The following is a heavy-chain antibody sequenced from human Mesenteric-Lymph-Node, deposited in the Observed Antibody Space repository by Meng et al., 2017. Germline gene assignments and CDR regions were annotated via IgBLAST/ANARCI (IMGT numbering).Heavy chain of an antibody. D-gene: IGHD3-22*01. CDR1: GFTFSDYY. CDR2: ISSSGSTI. Sequence: GGSLRLSCAASGFTFSDYYMSWIRQAPGKGLEWVSYISSSGSTIYYADSVKGRFTISRDNAKNSLYLQMNSLRAEDTAVYYCARDYYDSSVFSDAFDIWGQGTMVTVSS. J-gene: IGHJ3*02. V-gene: IGHV3-11*01. CDR3: ARDYYDSSVFSDAFDI.